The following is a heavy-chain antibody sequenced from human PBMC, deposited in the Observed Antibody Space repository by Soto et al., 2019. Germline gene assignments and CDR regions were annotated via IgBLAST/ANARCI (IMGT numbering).Heavy chain of an antibody. CDR1: GYTFTGYY. J-gene: IGHJ4*02. D-gene: IGHD5-12*01. Sequence: GASVKVSCKASGYTFTGYYMHWVRKAPGQGLEWMGWINPNSGGTNYAQKFQGWVTMTRDTSISTAYMELSRLRSDDTAVYYCAVPSDGYNYLDYWGQGTLVTVSS. CDR2: INPNSGGT. CDR3: AVPSDGYNYLDY. V-gene: IGHV1-2*04.